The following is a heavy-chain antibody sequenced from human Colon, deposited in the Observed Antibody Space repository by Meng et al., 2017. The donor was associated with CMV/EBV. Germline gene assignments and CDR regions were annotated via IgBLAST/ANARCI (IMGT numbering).Heavy chain of an antibody. CDR2: INTDGTTL. D-gene: IGHD5-18*01. V-gene: IGHV3-74*03. CDR1: GFTFTNYW. Sequence: GGSLRLSCAVSGFTFTNYWMHWVRHSPGKGLEWVSRINTDGTTLTYAASVKGRFTVSRDNAKNMVYLQMDSLRANDTGVYYCVRDRGTAMGEDGMDVWGQGTTVTVSS. CDR3: VRDRGTAMGEDGMDV. J-gene: IGHJ6*02.